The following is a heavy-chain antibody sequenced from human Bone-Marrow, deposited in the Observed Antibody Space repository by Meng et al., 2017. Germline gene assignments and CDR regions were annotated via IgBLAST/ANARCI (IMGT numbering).Heavy chain of an antibody. CDR3: ASPYDYGDYWGGAFDI. J-gene: IGHJ3*02. Sequence: GESLKISCAASGFTFSDYYMSWIRQAPGKGLEWVSYISSSGSTIYYADSVKGRFTISRDNAKNSLYLQMNSLRAEDTAVYYCASPYDYGDYWGGAFDIWGQGTMVTVSS. CDR1: GFTFSDYY. D-gene: IGHD4-17*01. CDR2: ISSSGSTI. V-gene: IGHV3-11*01.